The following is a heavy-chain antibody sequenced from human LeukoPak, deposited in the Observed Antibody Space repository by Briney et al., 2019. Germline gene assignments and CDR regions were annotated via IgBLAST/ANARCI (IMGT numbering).Heavy chain of an antibody. Sequence: PGGSLRLSCAASGFTFSSYAMSWVRQAPGKGLEWVSAISGSGGSTHYADSVKGRFTISRDNSKNTLYLQMNSLRAEDTAVYYCAKGPLTIFGVVIDLYFDYWGQGTLVTVSS. D-gene: IGHD3-3*01. V-gene: IGHV3-23*01. CDR1: GFTFSSYA. CDR2: ISGSGGST. J-gene: IGHJ4*02. CDR3: AKGPLTIFGVVIDLYFDY.